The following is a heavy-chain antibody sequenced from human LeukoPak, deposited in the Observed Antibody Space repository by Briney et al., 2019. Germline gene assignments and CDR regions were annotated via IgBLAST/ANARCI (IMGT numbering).Heavy chain of an antibody. D-gene: IGHD1-26*01. CDR3: ARHHIVGAIIAYYYYYGMDV. CDR1: GGSISSSSYY. Sequence: SETLSLTCTASGGSISSSSYYWGWIRQPPGKGLEWIGSIYYSGSTYYNPSLKSRVTISVDTSKNQFSLKLSSVTAADTAVYYCARHHIVGAIIAYYYYYGMDVWGQGTTVTVSS. CDR2: IYYSGST. J-gene: IGHJ6*02. V-gene: IGHV4-39*01.